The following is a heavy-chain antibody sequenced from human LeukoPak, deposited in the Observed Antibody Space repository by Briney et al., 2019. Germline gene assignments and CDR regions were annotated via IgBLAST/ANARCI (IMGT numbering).Heavy chain of an antibody. CDR3: ARVGGYGSGSYMSMDV. CDR1: GGSISSYY. D-gene: IGHD3-10*01. Sequence: PSETLSLTCTVSGGSISSYYWSWIRQPPGKGLEWMGYIYYSGSTNYNPSLKSRVTISVDTSKNQLSLKLSSVTAADTAVYYCARVGGYGSGSYMSMDVWGKGTTVTVSS. V-gene: IGHV4-59*01. J-gene: IGHJ6*03. CDR2: IYYSGST.